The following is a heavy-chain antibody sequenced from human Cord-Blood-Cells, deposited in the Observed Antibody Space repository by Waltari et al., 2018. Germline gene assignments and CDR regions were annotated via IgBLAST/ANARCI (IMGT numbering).Heavy chain of an antibody. J-gene: IGHJ5*02. D-gene: IGHD6-13*01. CDR1: VGSISSSSYY. CDR2: IYYSGST. V-gene: IGHV4-39*01. Sequence: QLQLQESGPGLVKPSETLSLTCTVSVGSISSSSYYWGWIRQPPGKGLEWIGSIYYSGSTYYNPSLKSRVTISVDTSKNQFSLKLSSVTAADTAVYYCARRYSSSSGFDPWGQGTLVTVSS. CDR3: ARRYSSSSGFDP.